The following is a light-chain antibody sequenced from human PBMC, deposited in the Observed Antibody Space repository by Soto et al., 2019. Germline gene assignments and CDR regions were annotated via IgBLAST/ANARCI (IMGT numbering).Light chain of an antibody. CDR1: SSDVGGYNY. CDR2: DVS. Sequence: QPVLTQPRSVSGSPGQSVTISCTGTSSDVGGYNYVSWYQQHPGRAPKVMIYDVSKRPSGVPDRFSGSKSGNTASLTISGLQAEDEADYYCCSYAGSYTYVFGTGTKLTVL. V-gene: IGLV2-11*01. CDR3: CSYAGSYTYV. J-gene: IGLJ1*01.